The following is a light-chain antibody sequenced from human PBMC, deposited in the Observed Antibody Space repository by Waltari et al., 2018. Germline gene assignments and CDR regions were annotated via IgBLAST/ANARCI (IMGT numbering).Light chain of an antibody. CDR3: QQSKIWPA. CDR2: GAS. J-gene: IGKJ1*01. V-gene: IGKV3-15*01. CDR1: QGIRSD. Sequence: EIAMTQSPSTLSVSPGERATLSCRASQGIRSDLAWYQQKPGQAPRLLIFGASTRATGVPARFSGSGSGTEFTLTISSLQSEDFGVYYCQQSKIWPAFGQGTKVEI.